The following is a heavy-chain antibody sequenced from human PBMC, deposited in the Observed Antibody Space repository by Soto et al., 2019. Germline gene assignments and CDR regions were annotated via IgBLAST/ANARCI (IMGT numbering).Heavy chain of an antibody. CDR1: GSRFSNYV. J-gene: IGHJ4*02. CDR2: IIPIFNST. D-gene: IGHD2-2*02. V-gene: IGHV1-69*06. CDR3: AREGRGKKAGYNGLVSLGY. Sequence: QVQLVQSGAEVKTPGSSLKVSCKVSGSRFSNYVISWVRQAPGHGLAWLGRIIPIFNSTKYAQNFQGRVTIPADKSTSTASLELSSLRSDDTAVYYCAREGRGKKAGYNGLVSLGYWGQGTLVTVSS.